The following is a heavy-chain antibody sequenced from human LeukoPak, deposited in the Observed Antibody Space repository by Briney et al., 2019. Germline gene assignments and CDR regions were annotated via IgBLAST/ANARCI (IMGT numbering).Heavy chain of an antibody. Sequence: ASVKVSCKASGYTFTSYDINWVRQATGQGLEWMGWMNPNSGNTGYAQKFQGRVTMTRNTSISTAYMELSSLRSEDTAVYYCARDGSGSYYDRGWFDPWGQGTLLTVSS. CDR1: GYTFTSYD. V-gene: IGHV1-8*01. CDR3: ARDGSGSYYDRGWFDP. D-gene: IGHD3-10*01. J-gene: IGHJ5*02. CDR2: MNPNSGNT.